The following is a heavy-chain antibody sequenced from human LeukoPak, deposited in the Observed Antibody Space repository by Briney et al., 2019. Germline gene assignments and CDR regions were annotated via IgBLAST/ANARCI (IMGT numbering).Heavy chain of an antibody. V-gene: IGHV1-3*01. CDR2: INAGNGHT. Sequence: GASVKVSCKASGYTFTSYDINWVRQATGQGLEWMGWINAGNGHTKYSQNFQGRVTITRDSSANIVYMELSSLTSEDTAVYYCARGIWSATRVDYYLDNWGQGTLVTVSS. J-gene: IGHJ4*02. CDR1: GYTFTSYD. CDR3: ARGIWSATRVDYYLDN. D-gene: IGHD2-21*01.